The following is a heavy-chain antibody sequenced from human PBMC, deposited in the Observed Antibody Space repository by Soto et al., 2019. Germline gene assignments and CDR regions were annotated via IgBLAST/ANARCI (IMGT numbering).Heavy chain of an antibody. CDR3: AILYTPINAFDI. Sequence: SETLSLTCTVSGVSISTYYWSWIRQPPGTGLEWIGYIYYSGTTNCNASLESRVSMSIDTSKSQFSLKLTSVTAADTAVYFCAILYTPINAFDIWGQGTMVTVSS. V-gene: IGHV4-59*08. CDR1: GVSISTYY. J-gene: IGHJ3*02. CDR2: IYYSGTT. D-gene: IGHD3-16*01.